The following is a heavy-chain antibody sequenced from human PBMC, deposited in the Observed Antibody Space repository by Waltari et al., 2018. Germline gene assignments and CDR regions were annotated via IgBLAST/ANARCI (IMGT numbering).Heavy chain of an antibody. CDR1: GGSVDNFY. Sequence: QVQLQESGPGLVKPSETLSLTCTVSGGSVDNFYWSWIRQPAGKGLEWIGRIYDNGNTNYNPSLKTRVTMSEDMSKNEVSLTLTSVTAADTAVYYCAKMAAKVGAHDAFDIWGQGTMVIVSS. V-gene: IGHV4-4*07. CDR3: AKMAAKVGAHDAFDI. D-gene: IGHD1-26*01. J-gene: IGHJ3*02. CDR2: IYDNGNT.